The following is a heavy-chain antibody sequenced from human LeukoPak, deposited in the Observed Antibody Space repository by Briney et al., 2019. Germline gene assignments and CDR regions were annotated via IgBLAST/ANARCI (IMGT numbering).Heavy chain of an antibody. CDR3: AHHVLLWFGELLIDY. D-gene: IGHD3-10*01. V-gene: IGHV2-5*02. J-gene: IGHJ4*02. Sequence: EPGPTLVNPTQTLTLTCTFSGFSLSTSGVGVGWIRQPPGKALEWLALIYWDDDKRYSPSLKSRLTITKDTSKNQVVLTMTNMDPVDTATYYCAHHVLLWFGELLIDYWGQGTLVTVSS. CDR1: GFSLSTSGVG. CDR2: IYWDDDK.